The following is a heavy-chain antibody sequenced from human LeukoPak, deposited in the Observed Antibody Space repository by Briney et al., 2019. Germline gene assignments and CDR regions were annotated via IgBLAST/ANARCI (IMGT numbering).Heavy chain of an antibody. CDR1: GDSVSNGNYY. V-gene: IGHV4-61*03. D-gene: IGHD3-10*01. Sequence: SETLSLTCTVSGDSVSNGNYYWSWLRQPPGKALEWIGYIYYTGKTYYNPSLEGRVTILVDTSRNHFSVKLSSVTAADTAVYYCARSQNYYGSGDYWSQGALVTVSS. CDR3: ARSQNYYGSGDY. J-gene: IGHJ4*02. CDR2: IYYTGKT.